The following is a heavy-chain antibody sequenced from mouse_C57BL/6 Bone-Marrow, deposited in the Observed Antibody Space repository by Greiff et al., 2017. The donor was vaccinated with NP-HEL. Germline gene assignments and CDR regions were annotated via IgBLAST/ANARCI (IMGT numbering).Heavy chain of an antibody. CDR2: INPGSGGT. D-gene: IGHD2-3*01. CDR3: AREGDGYSHFDY. CDR1: GYTFTSYG. J-gene: IGHJ2*01. Sequence: VQLQQSGAELVRPGSSVKMSCKTSGYTFTSYGINWVKQRPGQGLEWIGVINPGSGGTNYNEKFKGKATLTADKSSSTAYMQLSSLTSEDSAVYFCAREGDGYSHFDYWGQGTTLTVSS. V-gene: IGHV1-54*01.